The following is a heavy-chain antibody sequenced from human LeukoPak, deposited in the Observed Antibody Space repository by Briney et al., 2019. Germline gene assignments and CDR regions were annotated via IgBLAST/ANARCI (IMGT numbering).Heavy chain of an antibody. CDR3: ASVGIAVAGIFDY. V-gene: IGHV1-2*03. J-gene: IGHJ4*02. CDR1: VYTFTGYY. CDR2: INPNSGGT. D-gene: IGHD6-13*01. Sequence: GASVKVSCEASVYTFTGYYIHCVPQAPGQGREWMGWINPNSGGTNYAQKFQGRVTMTRDTSISTAYMELSRLRSDDTAVYYWASVGIAVAGIFDYWGQGTLVTVSS.